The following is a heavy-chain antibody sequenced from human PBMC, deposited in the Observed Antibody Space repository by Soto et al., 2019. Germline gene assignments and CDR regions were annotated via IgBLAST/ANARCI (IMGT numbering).Heavy chain of an antibody. J-gene: IGHJ6*02. D-gene: IGHD6-13*01. Sequence: GGSLRLSCVASGFTFSRDGMHWVRQAPGKGLEWVAVISFDGNSRYYADSVKGRFTISRDNSKNTVYLQMDSLSTEDTAVYYCAKAQQRRYSSYGMDVWGPGSTVTVSS. CDR2: ISFDGNSR. CDR1: GFTFSRDG. V-gene: IGHV3-30*18. CDR3: AKAQQRRYSSYGMDV.